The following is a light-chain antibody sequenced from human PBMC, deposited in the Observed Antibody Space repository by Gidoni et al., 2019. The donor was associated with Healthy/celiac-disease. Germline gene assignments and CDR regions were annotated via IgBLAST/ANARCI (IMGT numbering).Light chain of an antibody. CDR3: QQYNNWPPYT. CDR2: GAS. V-gene: IGKV3-15*01. Sequence: EIVLTQSPATLSVSPGERATLSCSASQSVRSNLAWYQQKPGQAPRILIYGASTRATCSPARFSGSGSGTECTLTISSLQSEDFAVYYCQQYNNWPPYTFGQGTKLEXK. J-gene: IGKJ2*01. CDR1: QSVRSN.